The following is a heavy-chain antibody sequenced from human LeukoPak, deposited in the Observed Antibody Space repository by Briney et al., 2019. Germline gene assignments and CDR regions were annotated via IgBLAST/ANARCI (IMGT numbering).Heavy chain of an antibody. CDR1: GFTFSSYG. CDR2: ISYDGSNK. Sequence: GRSLRLSCVASGFTFSSYGMHWVRQAPGKGLEWVAVISYDGSNKYHADSVKGRFTISRDNSKNTLYLQMNSLRAEDTAVYYCAKGGWEYDILTLGDWFDPWGQGTLVTVSS. CDR3: AKGGWEYDILTLGDWFDP. D-gene: IGHD3-9*01. J-gene: IGHJ5*02. V-gene: IGHV3-30*18.